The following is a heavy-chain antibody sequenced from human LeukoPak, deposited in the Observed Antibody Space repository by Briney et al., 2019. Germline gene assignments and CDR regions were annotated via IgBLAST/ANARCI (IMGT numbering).Heavy chain of an antibody. CDR1: GFTFSSYA. V-gene: IGHV3-53*01. CDR3: ARLSYCGGDCYYFDY. Sequence: GGSLRLSCAASGFTFSSYAMSWVRQAPGKGLEWVSVIYSGGSTYYADSVKGRFTISRDNSKNTLYLQMNSLRAEDTAVYYCARLSYCGGDCYYFDYWGQGTLVTVSS. D-gene: IGHD2-21*02. J-gene: IGHJ4*02. CDR2: IYSGGST.